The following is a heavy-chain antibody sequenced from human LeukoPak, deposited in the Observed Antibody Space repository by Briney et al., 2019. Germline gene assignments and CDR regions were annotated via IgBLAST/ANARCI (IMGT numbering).Heavy chain of an antibody. CDR2: IYYGQTI. Sequence: SETLSLTCTISAASISSSSHHWGWIRQSPGKGLEWIGSIYYGQTIYYNPSLNSRVTISVVTSKDQFTLQLNSVTAADTAVYYCAIHEAVYDAFDIWGQGTTVTVSS. J-gene: IGHJ3*02. D-gene: IGHD5/OR15-5a*01. V-gene: IGHV4-39*01. CDR1: AASISSSSHH. CDR3: AIHEAVYDAFDI.